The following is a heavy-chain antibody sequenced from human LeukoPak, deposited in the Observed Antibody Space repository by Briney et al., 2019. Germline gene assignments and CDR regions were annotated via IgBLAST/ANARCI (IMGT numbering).Heavy chain of an antibody. V-gene: IGHV3-53*01. CDR3: ARTDETAPAEDFQH. D-gene: IGHD2-21*02. CDR1: GFSFSDHG. J-gene: IGHJ1*01. Sequence: PGRSLRLSCAASGFSFSDHGMHWVRQAPGKGLEWVSVIYSGGSTYYADSVKGRFTISRDNSKNTLYLQMKSLRAEDTAVYYCARTDETAPAEDFQHWGQGTLVTVSS. CDR2: IYSGGST.